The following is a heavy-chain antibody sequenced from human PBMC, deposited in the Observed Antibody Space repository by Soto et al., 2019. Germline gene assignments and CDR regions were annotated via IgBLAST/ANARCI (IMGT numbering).Heavy chain of an antibody. CDR2: IGTAGDT. J-gene: IGHJ4*02. CDR1: GFTFSSYD. CDR3: ARAGAGGQLWRELQY. Sequence: EVQLVESGGGLVQPGGSLRLSCAASGFTFSSYDMHWVRQVTGKGLEWVSGIGTAGDTYYSGSVKGRFTISRENAKNSLYLQMNSLRAGDTAVYYCARAGAGGQLWRELQYWGQGTLVTVSS. V-gene: IGHV3-13*04. D-gene: IGHD5-18*01.